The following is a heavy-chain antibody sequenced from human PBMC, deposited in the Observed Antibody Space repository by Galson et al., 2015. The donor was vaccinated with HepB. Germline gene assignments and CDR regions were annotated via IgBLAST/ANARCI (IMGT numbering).Heavy chain of an antibody. Sequence: SLRLSCAASGFTFSNAWMNWVRQAPGKGLEWVGRIKSKTDGGTTDYAAPVKGRFTISGDDSKNTLYLQMNSLKTEDTAVYYCTTDSIGGITGTPSDYWDQGTLVTVSS. J-gene: IGHJ4*02. V-gene: IGHV3-15*07. CDR2: IKSKTDGGTT. CDR3: TTDSIGGITGTPSDY. CDR1: GFTFSNAW. D-gene: IGHD1-20*01.